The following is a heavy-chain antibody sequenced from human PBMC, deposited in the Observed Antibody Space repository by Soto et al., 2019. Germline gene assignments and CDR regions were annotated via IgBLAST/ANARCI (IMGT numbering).Heavy chain of an antibody. CDR2: INDRGSI. CDR1: GGSLSGYY. D-gene: IGHD3-9*01. J-gene: IGHJ2*01. V-gene: IGHV4-34*01. Sequence: QVQLQQWGAGPLRPLETLSLTCGVSGGSLSGYYWAWIRQSPGKGLEWIGEINDRGSINYNPSLKSRVSISVDTSKNHYSLNLRSVTAADTAVYYCARESHDILTGPPWVWYFDLWGRGTLVTV. CDR3: ARESHDILTGPPWVWYFDL.